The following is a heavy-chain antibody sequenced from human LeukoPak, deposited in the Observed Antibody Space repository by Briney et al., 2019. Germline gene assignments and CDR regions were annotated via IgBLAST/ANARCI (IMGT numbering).Heavy chain of an antibody. D-gene: IGHD3-16*02. V-gene: IGHV1-18*01. CDR1: GYAFTSYG. CDR2: ISAYNGNT. Sequence: ASVKVSCKASGYAFTSYGISWVRQAPGQGLEWMGWISAYNGNTNYAQKLQGRVTMTTDTSTSTAYMELRSLRSDDTAVYYCARGDDYVWGSYRPLDYWGQGTLVTVPS. J-gene: IGHJ4*02. CDR3: ARGDDYVWGSYRPLDY.